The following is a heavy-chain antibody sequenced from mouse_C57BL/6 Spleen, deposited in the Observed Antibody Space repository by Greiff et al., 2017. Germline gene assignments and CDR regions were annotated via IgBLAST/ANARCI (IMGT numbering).Heavy chain of an antibody. D-gene: IGHD1-1*01. J-gene: IGHJ4*01. Sequence: VQLKESGTVLARPGASVKMSCKTSGYTFTSYWMHWVKQRPGQGLEWIGAIYPGNSDTSYNQKFKGKAKLTAVTSASTAYMELSSLTTEDSAVYYGTRRNYYGSSFDYAKDYWGQGTSVTVSS. CDR1: GYTFTSYW. CDR2: IYPGNSDT. CDR3: TRRNYYGSSFDYAKDY. V-gene: IGHV1-5*01.